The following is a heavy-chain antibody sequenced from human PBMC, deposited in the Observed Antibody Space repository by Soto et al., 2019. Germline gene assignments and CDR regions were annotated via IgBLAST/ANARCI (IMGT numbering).Heavy chain of an antibody. CDR1: GGSISSYY. Sequence: SETLSLTCTVSGGSISSYYWSWIRQPPGKGLECIGYIYYSGSTNYNPSFKSRVTISVDTSKNQFSLKLNSVTAADPAVYYCGRKYEKTVSAPGVQGTLVPVSS. CDR2: IYYSGST. CDR3: GRKYEKTVSAP. D-gene: IGHD3-3*01. V-gene: IGHV4-59*01. J-gene: IGHJ5*02.